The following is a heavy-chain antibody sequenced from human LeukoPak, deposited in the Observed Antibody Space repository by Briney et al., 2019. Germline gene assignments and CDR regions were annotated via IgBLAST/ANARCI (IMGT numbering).Heavy chain of an antibody. Sequence: PSETLSLTCTVSGGSISSYYWSWIRQPPGKGLEWIGYIYYSGSTNYNPSLKSRVTISVDTSKNQFSLKLSSVTAADTAVYYCARDRTNYYDSSGYYFDYWGQGTLVTVSS. D-gene: IGHD3-22*01. CDR3: ARDRTNYYDSSGYYFDY. CDR1: GGSISSYY. J-gene: IGHJ4*02. CDR2: IYYSGST. V-gene: IGHV4-59*01.